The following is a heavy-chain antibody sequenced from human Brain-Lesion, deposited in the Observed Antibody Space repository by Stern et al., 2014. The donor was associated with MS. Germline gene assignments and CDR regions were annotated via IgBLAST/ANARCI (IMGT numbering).Heavy chain of an antibody. CDR3: ARGRVVPGFQYYATDV. D-gene: IGHD2-2*01. J-gene: IGHJ6*02. Sequence: QVQLQQSGPGLVKPSQTLSLSCTVSGGSISSGGYYWSWIRQPAGKGLEWIGRIFNSGSTSYNPSLKSRVTISNDTPKNQFSLRLNSMTAADTAVYYCARGRVVPGFQYYATDVWGQGTTVIVSS. CDR2: IFNSGST. CDR1: GGSISSGGYY. V-gene: IGHV4-61*02.